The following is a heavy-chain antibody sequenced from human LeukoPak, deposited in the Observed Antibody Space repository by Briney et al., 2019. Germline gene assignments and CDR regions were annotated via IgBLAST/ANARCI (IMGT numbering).Heavy chain of an antibody. CDR3: ATETIWGFDR. Sequence: PGGSLRLSCAASGLIFTDAWMSWVRQAPGKGLEWVGRVKPKSFGGTIEYATPVRGRFSVSRDDSTSSLFLQMNSLKTDDTAVYYCATETIWGFDRWGQGTQVTVSS. D-gene: IGHD7-27*01. J-gene: IGHJ4*02. CDR2: VKPKSFGGTI. V-gene: IGHV3-15*01. CDR1: GLIFTDAW.